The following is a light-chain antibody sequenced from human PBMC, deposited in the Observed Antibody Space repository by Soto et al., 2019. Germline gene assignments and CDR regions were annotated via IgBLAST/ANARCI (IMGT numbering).Light chain of an antibody. J-gene: IGKJ3*01. V-gene: IGKV3-20*01. CDR2: ATS. CDR3: QQYGRSPGLFT. CDR1: ESVSRNY. Sequence: EIVLTQSPGTLSLSPGERATLSCRASESVSRNYIAWYQQKPGQAPRLLIFATSNTATGIPDRFGGSGSETEFTLTISGLEPEDFAVYYCQQYGRSPGLFTFGPGTRVDIK.